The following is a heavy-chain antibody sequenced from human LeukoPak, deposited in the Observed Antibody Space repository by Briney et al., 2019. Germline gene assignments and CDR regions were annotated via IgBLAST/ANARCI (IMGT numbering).Heavy chain of an antibody. J-gene: IGHJ4*02. CDR1: VGTFSSYA. D-gene: IGHD1-1*01. CDR3: ARGTSLGNDGEYY. Sequence: ASVKVSCKASVGTFSSYAVSWVRQAPGQGLEWMGRIIAFFGTANYAQKFQGRVKITTDEFTSTAYMELCSLRSEDTAVYYCARGTSLGNDGEYYWGQGTLVTVSS. CDR2: IIAFFGTA. V-gene: IGHV1-69*05.